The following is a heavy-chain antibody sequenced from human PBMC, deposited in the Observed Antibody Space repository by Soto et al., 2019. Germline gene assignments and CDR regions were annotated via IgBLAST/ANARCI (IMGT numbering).Heavy chain of an antibody. CDR2: IYYSGST. D-gene: IGHD5-12*01. CDR1: GVSVSSGSYY. CDR3: ARGRGYDYEWLDP. Sequence: ETLSLTCTVSGVSVSSGSYYWSWIRQPPGKGLEWIGYIYYSGSTNYNPSLKSRVTISVDTSKNQFSLKLSSVTAADTAVYYCARGRGYDYEWLDPWGQGPLVTVYS. V-gene: IGHV4-61*01. J-gene: IGHJ5*02.